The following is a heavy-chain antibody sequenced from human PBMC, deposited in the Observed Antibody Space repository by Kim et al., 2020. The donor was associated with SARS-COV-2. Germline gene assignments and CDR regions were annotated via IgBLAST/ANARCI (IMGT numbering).Heavy chain of an antibody. CDR2: IDWDDDK. D-gene: IGHD3-9*01. J-gene: IGHJ6*02. CDR3: ARNYYDILGGYFYGMDV. V-gene: IGHV2-70*11. Sequence: SGPTLVNPTQTLTLTCTFSGFSLSTSGMCVSWIRQPPGKALEWLARIDWDDDKYYSTSLKTRLTISKDTAKNQVVLTMTNMDPVDTATYYCARNYYDILGGYFYGMDVWGQGTTVTVSS. CDR1: GFSLSTSGMC.